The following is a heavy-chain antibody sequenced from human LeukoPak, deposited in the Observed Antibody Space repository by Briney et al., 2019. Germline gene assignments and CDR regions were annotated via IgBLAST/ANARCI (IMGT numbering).Heavy chain of an antibody. CDR3: ARDHEDTAMATGYFDY. CDR1: GFTFNDYA. CDR2: ISYDGSNK. J-gene: IGHJ4*02. D-gene: IGHD5-18*01. Sequence: GGSLRLSCAPPGFTFNDYAMHWVRQAPGKGPEWVAVISYDGSNKYYADSVKGRFTISRDNSKNTLYLQMNSLRAEDTAVYYCARDHEDTAMATGYFDYWGQGTLVTVSS. V-gene: IGHV3-30-3*01.